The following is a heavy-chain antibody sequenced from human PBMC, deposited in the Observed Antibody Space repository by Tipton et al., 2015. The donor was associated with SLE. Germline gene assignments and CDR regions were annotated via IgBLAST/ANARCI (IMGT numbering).Heavy chain of an antibody. D-gene: IGHD6-13*01. CDR1: GFTFDDYA. V-gene: IGHV3-9*01. CDR3: AKDNPLSSSRGPLYYYGMDV. J-gene: IGHJ6*02. CDR2: ISWNSGSI. Sequence: SLRLSCAASGFTFDDYAMHWVRQAPGKGLEWVSGISWNSGSIGYADSVKGRFTISRDNAKNSLYLQMNSLRAEDTASYYCAKDNPLSSSRGPLYYYGMDVWGQGTTVTVSS.